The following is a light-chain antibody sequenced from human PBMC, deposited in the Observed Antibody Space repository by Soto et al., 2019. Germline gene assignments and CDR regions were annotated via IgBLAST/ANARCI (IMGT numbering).Light chain of an antibody. CDR2: AAS. CDR3: LKDYNYPRT. V-gene: IGKV1-6*01. J-gene: IGKJ1*01. Sequence: AIQMTQSPSSLSASVGDRVTITCRASQGIRSDLGWYQQKPGKAPNLLIYAASSLQSGVPSRFSGSGSGTDFTLTITGLQPEDSATYYCLKDYNYPRTFGQGTKLEIK. CDR1: QGIRSD.